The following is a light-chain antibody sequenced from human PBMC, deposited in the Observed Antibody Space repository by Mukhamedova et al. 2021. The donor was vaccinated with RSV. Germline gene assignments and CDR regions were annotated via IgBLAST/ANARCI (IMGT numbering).Light chain of an antibody. CDR2: AAS. CDR3: LQHNSYPLT. Sequence: WYQRRVRGKAPKRLIYAASSLQSGVPSRFSGSGSGTEFTLTISSLQPEDFATYYCLQHNSYPLTFGGGTKVEIK. V-gene: IGKV1-17*01. J-gene: IGKJ4*01.